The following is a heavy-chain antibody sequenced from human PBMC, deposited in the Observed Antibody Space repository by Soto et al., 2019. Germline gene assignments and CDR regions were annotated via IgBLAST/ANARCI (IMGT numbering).Heavy chain of an antibody. Sequence: VQSGAEVQKPGASVKVSCKASGYTFTGYYMHWVRQAPGQGLEWMGWINPNSGGTNYAQKFQGWVTMTRDTSISTAYMELSRLRSDDTAVYYCARGSYDFWSGYPYYFDYWGQGTLVTVSS. D-gene: IGHD3-3*01. CDR2: INPNSGGT. V-gene: IGHV1-2*04. J-gene: IGHJ4*02. CDR1: GYTFTGYY. CDR3: ARGSYDFWSGYPYYFDY.